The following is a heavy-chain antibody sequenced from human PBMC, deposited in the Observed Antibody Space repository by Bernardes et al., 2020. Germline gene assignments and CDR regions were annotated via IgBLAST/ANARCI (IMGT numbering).Heavy chain of an antibody. CDR3: ARGPAGLTVTTLPFDY. CDR2: ISSSGSTI. D-gene: IGHD4-17*01. V-gene: IGHV3-11*01. J-gene: IGHJ4*02. Sequence: GGSLRLSCAASGFTFSDYYMSWIRQAPGKGLEWVSYISSSGSTIYYADSVKGRFTISRDNAKNSLYLQMNSLRAEDTAVYYCARGPAGLTVTTLPFDYWGQGTLVTVSS. CDR1: GFTFSDYY.